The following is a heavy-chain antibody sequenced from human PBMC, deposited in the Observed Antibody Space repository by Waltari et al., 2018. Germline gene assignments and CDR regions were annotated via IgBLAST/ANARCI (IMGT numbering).Heavy chain of an antibody. J-gene: IGHJ3*02. Sequence: QVQLVQSGAEVKKPGSSVKVSCKASGGTFSSYAISWVRQAPGQGLEWVGGIIPIFGTANYAQKFQGRVTITADESTSTAYMELSSLRSEDTAVYYCARLTYYYDSSGYQTSAFDIWGQGTMVTVSS. CDR2: IIPIFGTA. CDR3: ARLTYYYDSSGYQTSAFDI. CDR1: GGTFSSYA. D-gene: IGHD3-22*01. V-gene: IGHV1-69*12.